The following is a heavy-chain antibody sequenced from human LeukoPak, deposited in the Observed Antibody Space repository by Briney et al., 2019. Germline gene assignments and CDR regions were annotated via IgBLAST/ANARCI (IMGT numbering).Heavy chain of an antibody. CDR3: ARLCSSTSCYLVEDY. V-gene: IGHV1-2*06. Sequence: GASVKVSCKASGYTFTGYYMHWVRQDPGHGLEWMGRINPNSGGTNYAQKFQGSVTMTRDTSIITAYMELSRLRSDDSAVYYCARLCSSTSCYLVEDYWGQGTLVTVSS. J-gene: IGHJ4*02. CDR2: INPNSGGT. CDR1: GYTFTGYY. D-gene: IGHD2-2*01.